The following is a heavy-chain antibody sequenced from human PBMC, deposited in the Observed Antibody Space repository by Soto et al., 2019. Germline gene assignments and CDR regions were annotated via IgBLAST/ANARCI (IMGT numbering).Heavy chain of an antibody. Sequence: LSLTCTVSGGSITRGGYYWSWIRQHPGKGLEWIGYIYNSGTTYYNPSLKSRVTIPVDTSKNQFSLKLSSVTAADTAVYYCARVLGYDFWSGYNWFDPWGQGTLVTVS. J-gene: IGHJ5*02. V-gene: IGHV4-31*03. D-gene: IGHD3-3*01. CDR2: IYNSGTT. CDR3: ARVLGYDFWSGYNWFDP. CDR1: GGSITRGGYY.